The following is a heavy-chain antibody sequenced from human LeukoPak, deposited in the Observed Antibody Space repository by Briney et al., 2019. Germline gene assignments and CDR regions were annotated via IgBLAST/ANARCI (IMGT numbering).Heavy chain of an antibody. J-gene: IGHJ2*01. CDR2: ISAYNGIT. CDR1: GYTLINYG. CDR3: ARVSTNSRVAGYDPQWYFDL. D-gene: IGHD5-12*01. V-gene: IGHV1-18*04. Sequence: ASVKVSCKASGYTLINYGFSWVRQAPGQGLEWMGWISAYNGITNYLQKFQGRVTMTTDTSTNTVYMELRSLRSDDTAVYYCARVSTNSRVAGYDPQWYFDLWGRGTPVTVSP.